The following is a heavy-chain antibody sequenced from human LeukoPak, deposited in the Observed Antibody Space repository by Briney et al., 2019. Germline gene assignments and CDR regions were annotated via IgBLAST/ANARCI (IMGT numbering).Heavy chain of an antibody. CDR2: ISHTGST. CDR1: GYSISNGYN. J-gene: IGHJ5*02. CDR3: ARTYINFSNYFDP. Sequence: SETLSLTCTVSGYSISNGYNWGWVRQPPGKGLECIGSISHTGSTYYSPSLEIRVTISLDTSNNQFSLELSSVTAADTAVYYCARTYINFSNYFDPWGQGSLVTVSS. D-gene: IGHD4-11*01. V-gene: IGHV4-38-2*02.